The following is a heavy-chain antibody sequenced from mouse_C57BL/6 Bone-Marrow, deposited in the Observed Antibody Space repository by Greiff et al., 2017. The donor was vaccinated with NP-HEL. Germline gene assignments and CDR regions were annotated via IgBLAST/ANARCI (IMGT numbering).Heavy chain of an antibody. V-gene: IGHV1-64*01. D-gene: IGHD3-2*02. CDR1: GYTFTSYW. CDR2: IHPNSGST. J-gene: IGHJ1*03. CDR3: ARFREGYWYFDV. Sequence: QVQLQQPGAELVKPGASVKLSCKASGYTFTSYWMHWVKQRPGQGLEWIGMIHPNSGSTNYNEKFKSKATLTVDKSSSTAYMQLSSLTSEDSAVYYCARFREGYWYFDVWGTGTTVTVSS.